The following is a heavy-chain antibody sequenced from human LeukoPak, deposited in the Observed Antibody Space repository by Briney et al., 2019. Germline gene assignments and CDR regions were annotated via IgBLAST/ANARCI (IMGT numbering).Heavy chain of an antibody. CDR1: GFTFNNYG. CDR3: ARGGISVAGFDY. Sequence: GGSLRLSCAASGFTFNNYGMHWVRQAPGKGLEWVSVISDSGVITHYADSVKGRFTISRDNSKNTLYLQMNSLRAEDTAVYYCARGGISVAGFDYWGQGTLVTVSS. CDR2: ISDSGVIT. J-gene: IGHJ4*02. V-gene: IGHV3-23*01. D-gene: IGHD6-19*01.